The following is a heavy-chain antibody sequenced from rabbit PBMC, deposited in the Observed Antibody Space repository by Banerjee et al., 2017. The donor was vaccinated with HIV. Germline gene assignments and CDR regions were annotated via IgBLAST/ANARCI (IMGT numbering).Heavy chain of an antibody. Sequence: QSLEESGGGLVQPGGSLTLSCTASGFDFSSHHMSWVRQAPGKGLEWIGCISTADGITYYASWVNGRFTISRDNAQNSLYLQLNSLAAADTATYFCARVHTSGWGLEYFNLWGQGTLVTVS. D-gene: IGHD4-1*01. J-gene: IGHJ4*01. CDR3: ARVHTSGWGLEYFNL. CDR2: ISTADGIT. V-gene: IGHV1S7*01. CDR1: GFDFSSHH.